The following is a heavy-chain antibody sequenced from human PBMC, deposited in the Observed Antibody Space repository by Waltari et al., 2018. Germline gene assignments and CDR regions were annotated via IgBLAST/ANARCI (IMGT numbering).Heavy chain of an antibody. CDR1: GFTFSSHW. J-gene: IGHJ4*02. Sequence: EVQLVESGGGLVQPGGSLRLHCAASGFTFSSHWMYWVRQTPGKGLVWVSGINSDGSSTSYADSVKGRVTISRDNAKNTLYLQMNSLRAEDTAVYYCVRDSSGTYWGQGTQVTVSS. D-gene: IGHD3-22*01. CDR2: INSDGSST. CDR3: VRDSSGTY. V-gene: IGHV3-74*01.